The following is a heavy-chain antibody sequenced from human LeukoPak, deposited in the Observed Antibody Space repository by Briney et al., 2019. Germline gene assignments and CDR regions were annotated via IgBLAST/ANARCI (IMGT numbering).Heavy chain of an antibody. CDR2: INHSGST. CDR3: ARANYYDSPPPYASDI. Sequence: SETLSLTCAVYGGSFSGYYWSWIRQPPGKGLEWIGEINHSGSTNYNPSLKSRVTISVDTSKNQFSLKLSSVTAADTAVYYCARANYYDSPPPYASDIWGQGTMVTVSS. J-gene: IGHJ3*02. V-gene: IGHV4-34*01. D-gene: IGHD3-22*01. CDR1: GGSFSGYY.